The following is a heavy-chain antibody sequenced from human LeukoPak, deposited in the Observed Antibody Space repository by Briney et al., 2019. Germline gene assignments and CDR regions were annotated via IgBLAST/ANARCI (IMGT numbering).Heavy chain of an antibody. D-gene: IGHD3-22*01. CDR2: ISGSGGST. CDR3: AKSPPGGTMIADY. J-gene: IGHJ4*02. CDR1: GFTFSSYS. V-gene: IGHV3-23*01. Sequence: GGSLRLSCAASGFTFSSYSMNWVRQAPGKGLEWVSAISGSGGSTYYADSVKGRFTISRDNSKNTLYLQMNSLRAEDTAVYYCAKSPPGGTMIADYWGQGTLVTVSS.